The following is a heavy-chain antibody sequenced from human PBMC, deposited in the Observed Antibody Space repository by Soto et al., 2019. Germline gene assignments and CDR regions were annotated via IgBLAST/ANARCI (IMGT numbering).Heavy chain of an antibody. V-gene: IGHV5-51*01. CDR1: GYSFTSYW. Sequence: GESLKISCKGSGYSFTSYWIGWVRQMPGKGLEWMGIIYPGDSDTRYSPSFQGQVTISADKSISTAYLQWSSLKASDTAMYYCARDMVRGVIAYYYGMDVWGQGTTVTVSS. CDR3: ARDMVRGVIAYYYGMDV. D-gene: IGHD3-10*01. J-gene: IGHJ6*02. CDR2: IYPGDSDT.